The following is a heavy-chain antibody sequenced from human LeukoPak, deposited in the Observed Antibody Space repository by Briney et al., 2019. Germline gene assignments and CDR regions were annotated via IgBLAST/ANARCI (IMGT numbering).Heavy chain of an antibody. CDR2: IGGSGSFI. V-gene: IGHV3-21*04. CDR1: GFTFSTYS. Sequence: GGSLRLSCAGSGFTFSTYSIKWVRQAPGKGLEWVSHIGGSGSFIYYADSVKGRFTISRDNAKKSVYLQMNSLRAEDTALYYCAKDVYSSGTGYFDYWGQGTLVTVSS. D-gene: IGHD6-19*01. CDR3: AKDVYSSGTGYFDY. J-gene: IGHJ4*02.